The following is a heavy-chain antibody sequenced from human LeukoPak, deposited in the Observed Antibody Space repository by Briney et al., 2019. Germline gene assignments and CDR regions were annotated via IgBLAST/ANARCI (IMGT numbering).Heavy chain of an antibody. CDR2: ISGSGGST. CDR1: GFTFSSYA. Sequence: GGSLRLSCAASGFTFSSYAMSWVRQAPGKGLEWVSAISGSGGSTYYADSVKGRFTISRDNAKNSLYLQMNSLRAEDTAVYYCARDRVVITGDYFDYWGQGTLVTVSS. V-gene: IGHV3-23*01. J-gene: IGHJ4*02. CDR3: ARDRVVITGDYFDY. D-gene: IGHD3-22*01.